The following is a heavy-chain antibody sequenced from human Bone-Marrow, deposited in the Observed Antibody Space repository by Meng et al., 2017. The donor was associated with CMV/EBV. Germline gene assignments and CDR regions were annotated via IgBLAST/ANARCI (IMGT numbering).Heavy chain of an antibody. J-gene: IGHJ4*02. V-gene: IGHV3-30*04. CDR3: AKDLAGLTGPSPPYYFDY. CDR2: ISYDGSNK. CDR1: GFTFSSYA. Sequence: GESLKISCAASGFTFSSYAMHWVRQAPGKGLEWVAVISYDGSNKYYADSVKGRFTISRDNSKNTLYLQMNSLRAEDTAVYYCAKDLAGLTGPSPPYYFDYWGQGTLVTVSS. D-gene: IGHD1-20*01.